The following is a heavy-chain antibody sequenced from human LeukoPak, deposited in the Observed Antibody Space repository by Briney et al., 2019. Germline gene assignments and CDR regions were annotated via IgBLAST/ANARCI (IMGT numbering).Heavy chain of an antibody. CDR3: ARGAGPDFSIHSPYYYYYYMDV. Sequence: GASVKVSCKASGGTFSSYAISWVRQAPGQGLEWMGGIIPIFGTANYAQKFQGRVTITTDESTSTAYMELSSLRSEDTAVYYCARGAGPDFSIHSPYYYYYYMDVWGKGTTVTVSS. CDR2: IIPIFGTA. V-gene: IGHV1-69*05. CDR1: GGTFSSYA. D-gene: IGHD3-3*01. J-gene: IGHJ6*03.